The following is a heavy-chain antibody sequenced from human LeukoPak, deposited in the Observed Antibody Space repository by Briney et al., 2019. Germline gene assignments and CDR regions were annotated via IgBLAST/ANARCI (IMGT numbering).Heavy chain of an antibody. CDR3: ARDVAGDWFDP. J-gene: IGHJ5*02. CDR2: IHYSGSP. Sequence: PSETLSLTCTVSGGSNYWSWIRQPPGKGLEWIAYIHYSGSPNYNPSLKSRVTISIDTSKNQFSLKLNSVTAADTAVYYCARDVAGDWFDPWGQGTLVTVSS. CDR1: GGSNY. V-gene: IGHV4-59*01. D-gene: IGHD3-10*01.